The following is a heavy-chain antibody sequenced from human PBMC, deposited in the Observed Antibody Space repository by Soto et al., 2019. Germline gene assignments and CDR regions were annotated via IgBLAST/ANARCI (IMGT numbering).Heavy chain of an antibody. J-gene: IGHJ5*02. D-gene: IGHD3-3*01. CDR2: IYPGDSTT. CDR1: GYTLGTYW. CDR3: ISGYYTWFDP. V-gene: IGHV5-51*01. Sequence: PGESLRNSYEVSGYTLGTYWVGWMRQMAGKGLEWMGMIYPGDSTTTYSPSFQGRVTISADKSITTAYLQWSSLEASDTAMYYCISGYYTWFDPWGHGPLVTV.